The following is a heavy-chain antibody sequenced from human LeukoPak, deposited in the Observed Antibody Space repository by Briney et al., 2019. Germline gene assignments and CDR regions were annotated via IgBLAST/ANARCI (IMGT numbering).Heavy chain of an antibody. D-gene: IGHD3-10*01. CDR3: AREVTMVRGVFGRKKSYYFDY. J-gene: IGHJ4*02. Sequence: SETLSLTCAVYGGSFSGYYWSWLRQPPGKGLEWIGEINHRGSTNYNPSLKRRVTISVDTSKNQFSLKLSSVTAADTAVYYCAREVTMVRGVFGRKKSYYFDYWGQGTLVTVSS. V-gene: IGHV4-34*01. CDR1: GGSFSGYY. CDR2: INHRGST.